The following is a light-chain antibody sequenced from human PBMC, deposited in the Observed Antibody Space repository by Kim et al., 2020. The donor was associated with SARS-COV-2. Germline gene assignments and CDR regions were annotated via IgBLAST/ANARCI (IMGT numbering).Light chain of an antibody. J-gene: IGLJ2*01. CDR1: SSDVGACNY. V-gene: IGLV2-8*01. Sequence: QSALTQPPSATGSPGQSDTISCTGSSSDVGACNYVPWYQQHPGKVPKLLIYEVTNRPSGVPDRFSGSKSGNTASLTVSGLQADDEADYYCPSYAGSKSYMIFGGGTQLTVL. CDR2: EVT. CDR3: PSYAGSKSYMI.